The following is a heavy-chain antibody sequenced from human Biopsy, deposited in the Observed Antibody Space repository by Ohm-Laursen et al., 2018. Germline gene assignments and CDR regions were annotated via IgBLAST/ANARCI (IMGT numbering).Heavy chain of an antibody. CDR2: NIPILGTG. V-gene: IGHV1-69*06. Sequence: GASVKVSCTVPEGTFSNYGVNWVRQAPGQGLEWLGGNIPILGTGNYAQKFQDRVTVAADTSTSTATMELRSLRSDDTAVYYCATKLTGYFHHWGQGTLVIVSS. CDR3: ATKLTGYFHH. D-gene: IGHD3-9*01. CDR1: EGTFSNYG. J-gene: IGHJ1*01.